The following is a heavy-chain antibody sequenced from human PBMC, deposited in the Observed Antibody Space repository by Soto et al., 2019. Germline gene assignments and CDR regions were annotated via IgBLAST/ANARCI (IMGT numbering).Heavy chain of an antibody. D-gene: IGHD4-17*01. CDR1: GFTFNRYA. CDR3: AKDAVSGDGLWLMDH. Sequence: EVQLLESGGDLIHPGGSLRLSCAASGFTFNRYAMTWVRQAPGKGPECVAGIFGNGGGIEYADSVKGRFTISRDNSKNILYLQMNSLRAEDTAVYFCAKDAVSGDGLWLMDHWGQGTLVTVSS. V-gene: IGHV3-23*01. J-gene: IGHJ4*02. CDR2: IFGNGGGI.